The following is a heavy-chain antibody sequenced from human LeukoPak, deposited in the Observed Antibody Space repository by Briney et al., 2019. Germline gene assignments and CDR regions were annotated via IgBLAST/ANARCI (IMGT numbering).Heavy chain of an antibody. CDR3: ALIVGATTNWFDP. Sequence: ASVKVSCKVSGYTLTELSMHWVRPAPGKGLEWMGGFDPEDGETIYAQKFQGRVTMTEDTSTDTAYMELSSLRSEDTAVYYCALIVGATTNWFDPWGQGTLVTVSS. CDR2: FDPEDGET. D-gene: IGHD1-26*01. CDR1: GYTLTELS. V-gene: IGHV1-24*01. J-gene: IGHJ5*02.